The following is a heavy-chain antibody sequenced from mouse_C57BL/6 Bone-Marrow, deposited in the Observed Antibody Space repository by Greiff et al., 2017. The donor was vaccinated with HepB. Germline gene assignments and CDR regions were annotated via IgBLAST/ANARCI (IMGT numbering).Heavy chain of an antibody. V-gene: IGHV1-50*01. CDR3: ARFYGSSYYAMDY. CDR1: GYTFTSYW. CDR2: IDPSDSYT. Sequence: VQLQQPGAELVKPGASVKLSCKASGYTFTSYWMQWVKQRPGQGLEWIGEIDPSDSYTNYNQKFKGKATWTVATSSSTAYMQIRSLTSEESAVYYCARFYGSSYYAMDYWGQGTSVTVSS. D-gene: IGHD1-1*01. J-gene: IGHJ4*01.